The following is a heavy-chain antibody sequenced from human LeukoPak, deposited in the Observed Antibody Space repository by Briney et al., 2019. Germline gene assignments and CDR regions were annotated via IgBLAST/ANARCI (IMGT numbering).Heavy chain of an antibody. D-gene: IGHD6-13*01. Sequence: GRSLRLSCAASGFTFSSYAMNWVRQAPGKGLEWVAVISYDGSTTYYADSVKGRFTISRDNSKNTLYLQMNSLRAEDTAVYYCARVGSSLTYHFDYWGQGTLVTVSS. J-gene: IGHJ4*02. CDR3: ARVGSSLTYHFDY. CDR2: ISYDGSTT. CDR1: GFTFSSYA. V-gene: IGHV3-30-3*01.